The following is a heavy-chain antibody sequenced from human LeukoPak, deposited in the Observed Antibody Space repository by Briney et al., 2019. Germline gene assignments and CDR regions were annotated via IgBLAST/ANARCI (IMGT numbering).Heavy chain of an antibody. V-gene: IGHV3-30*03. D-gene: IGHD3-10*01. Sequence: GGSLRLSCAASGFTFSSYGMHWVRQAPGKGLEWVAVISYDGSNKYYADSVKGRFTIPRDNSKNTLYLQMNSLRAEDTAVYYCATTMVQGVIIYPFDYWGQGTLVTVSS. CDR1: GFTFSSYG. J-gene: IGHJ4*02. CDR2: ISYDGSNK. CDR3: ATTMVQGVIIYPFDY.